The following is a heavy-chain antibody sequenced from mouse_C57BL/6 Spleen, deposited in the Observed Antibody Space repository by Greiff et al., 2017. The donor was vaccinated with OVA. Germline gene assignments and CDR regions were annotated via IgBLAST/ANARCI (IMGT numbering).Heavy chain of an antibody. CDR1: GFSLTSYG. CDR3: ARKGTTAVATKNAMDY. J-gene: IGHJ4*01. V-gene: IGHV2-2*01. Sequence: VKLVESGPGLVQPSQSLSITCTVSGFSLTSYGVHWVRQSPGKGLEWLGVIWSGGSPDYNAAFISRLSISKDNSKSQVFFKMNSLQADDTAIYYCARKGTTAVATKNAMDYWGQGTSVTVSS. CDR2: IWSGGSP. D-gene: IGHD1-1*01.